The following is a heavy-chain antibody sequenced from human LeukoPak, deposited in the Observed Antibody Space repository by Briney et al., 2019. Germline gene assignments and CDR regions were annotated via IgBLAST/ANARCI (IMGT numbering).Heavy chain of an antibody. CDR1: GFSFSSCA. V-gene: IGHV3-23*01. Sequence: GGSLKLSCAASGFSFSSCAMSWVRQAPGKGLEWVSSISGSGDNTYYAESVKGRFTISRDNYKNTLFLQMNSLRAEDTAVFYCAKRSGYTTGWFFDFWGQGTLVTVSS. CDR2: ISGSGDNT. D-gene: IGHD6-19*01. J-gene: IGHJ4*02. CDR3: AKRSGYTTGWFFDF.